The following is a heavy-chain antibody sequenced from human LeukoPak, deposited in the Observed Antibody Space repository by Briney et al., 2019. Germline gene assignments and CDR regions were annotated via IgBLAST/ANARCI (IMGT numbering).Heavy chain of an antibody. J-gene: IGHJ5*02. V-gene: IGHV1-18*04. Sequence: ASVKVSCKASGYTFTGYYMHWVRQAPGQGLEWMGWISAYNGNTNYAQKLQGRVTMTTDTSTSTAYMELRSLRSDDTAVYYCARDQWDYGDYVENWFDPWGQGTLVTVSS. CDR3: ARDQWDYGDYVENWFDP. CDR1: GYTFTGYY. D-gene: IGHD4-17*01. CDR2: ISAYNGNT.